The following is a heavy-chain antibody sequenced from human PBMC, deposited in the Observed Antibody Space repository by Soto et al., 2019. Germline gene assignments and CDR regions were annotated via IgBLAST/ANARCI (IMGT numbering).Heavy chain of an antibody. CDR1: GFPFSDYI. Sequence: GGSLRLSCAASGFPFSDYIMTWARQAPGKGLEWVSSISGGSAYIYYADSVKGRFTISRDNAKNSLYLEMNSLRVEDTAVYYCVRVWRLVGRYGMDVWGQGTTVTVSS. CDR3: VRVWRLVGRYGMDV. CDR2: ISGGSAYI. D-gene: IGHD6-25*01. J-gene: IGHJ6*02. V-gene: IGHV3-21*01.